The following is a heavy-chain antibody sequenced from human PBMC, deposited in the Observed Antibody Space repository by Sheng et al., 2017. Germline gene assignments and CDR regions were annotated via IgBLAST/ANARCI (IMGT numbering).Heavy chain of an antibody. J-gene: IGHJ5*02. CDR1: GFTFSSYE. CDR2: ISSSGSTI. CDR3: ARGYYDSSGYSVRP. Sequence: EVQLVESGGGLVQPGGSLRLSCAASGFTFSSYEMNWVRQAPGKGLEWVSYISSSGSTIYYADSVKGRFTISRDNAENSLYLQMNSLRAEDTAVYYCARGYYDSSGYSVRPWGQGTLVTVSS. D-gene: IGHD3-22*01. V-gene: IGHV3-48*03.